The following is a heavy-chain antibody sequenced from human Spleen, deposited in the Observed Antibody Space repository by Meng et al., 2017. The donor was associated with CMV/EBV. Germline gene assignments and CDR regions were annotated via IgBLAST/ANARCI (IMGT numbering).Heavy chain of an antibody. CDR1: GFTFSSYA. D-gene: IGHD2-15*01. CDR3: ARGALGG. V-gene: IGHV3-30-3*01. J-gene: IGHJ4*02. CDR2: ISYDGSNK. Sequence: SLRLSCAASGFTFSSYAMSWVRQAPGKGLEWVAVISYDGSNKYYADSVKGRFTISRDNSKNTLYLQMNSLRAEDTAVYYCARGALGGWGQGTLVTVSS.